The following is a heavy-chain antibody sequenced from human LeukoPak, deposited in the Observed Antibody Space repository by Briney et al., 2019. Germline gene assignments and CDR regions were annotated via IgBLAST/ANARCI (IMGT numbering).Heavy chain of an antibody. CDR3: ARQESRNYYYEGLDY. V-gene: IGHV3-7*01. CDR1: GFTFVSYW. Sequence: PGGSLRLSCAASGFTFVSYWMSWVRQAPGKGLEWVANIKQDGSEKYYVDSVKGRFTISRDNAKNTVYLQMNSLRPDDTAIYFCARQESRNYYYEGLDYWGQGNLVTVSS. CDR2: IKQDGSEK. D-gene: IGHD3-22*01. J-gene: IGHJ4*02.